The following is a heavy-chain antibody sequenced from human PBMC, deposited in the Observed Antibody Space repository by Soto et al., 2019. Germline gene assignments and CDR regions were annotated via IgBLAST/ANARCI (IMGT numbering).Heavy chain of an antibody. D-gene: IGHD3-3*01. CDR2: VSRDGGDK. Sequence: QVQLVESGGGVVQPGRSLRLSCVASGFIFSDFGIQWVRQAPGKGLEWVAVVSRDGGDKYYGDSVKGRFTVSRDDSKNTVSLQMNSLRGDDTAVYYCGKEGGGVELAATVESWGQGTLVVVSS. CDR3: GKEGGGVELAATVES. V-gene: IGHV3-30*18. CDR1: GFIFSDFG. J-gene: IGHJ4*02.